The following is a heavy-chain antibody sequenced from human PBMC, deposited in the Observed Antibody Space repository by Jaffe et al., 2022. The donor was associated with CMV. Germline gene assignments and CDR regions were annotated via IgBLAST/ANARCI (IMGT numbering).Heavy chain of an antibody. CDR2: IYSDGST. Sequence: EVKLMETGGGLIQPGGSLRLSCIVSGFTVSSNYMSWVRQAPGRGLEWVSIIYSDGSTYYTDSVKGRFTISRDNSKNMLSLQMNSLGAEDTAVYYCARTGVGSGYDYFDYWGQGTLVTVSS. D-gene: IGHD5-12*01. CDR3: ARTGVGSGYDYFDY. CDR1: GFTVSSNY. V-gene: IGHV3-53*02. J-gene: IGHJ4*02.